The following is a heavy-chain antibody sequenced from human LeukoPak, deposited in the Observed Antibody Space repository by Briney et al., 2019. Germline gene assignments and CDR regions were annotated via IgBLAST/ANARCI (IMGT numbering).Heavy chain of an antibody. V-gene: IGHV3-11*04. CDR3: AKVRVGTAHFDY. Sequence: GGSLRLSCAASGFTFSDYYMCWIRQAPGKGLEWLSYISAAGDAIYYADSVKGRFTISRDNSKNTLYLQMNSLRPEDTAVYYCAKVRVGTAHFDYWGQGTLVTVSS. D-gene: IGHD2-15*01. CDR1: GFTFSDYY. J-gene: IGHJ4*02. CDR2: ISAAGDAI.